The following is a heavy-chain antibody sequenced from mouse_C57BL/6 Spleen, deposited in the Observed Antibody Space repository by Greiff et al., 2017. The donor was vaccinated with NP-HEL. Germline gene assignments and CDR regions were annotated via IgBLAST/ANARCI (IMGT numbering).Heavy chain of an antibody. CDR2: INPNNGGT. Sequence: EVKLMESGPELVKPGASVKMSCKASGYTFTDYNMHWVKQSHGKSLEWIGYINPNNGGTSYNQKFKGKATLTVNKSSSTAYMELRSLTSEDSAVYYCARWGSDYYGIAYWGQGTLVTGSA. V-gene: IGHV1-22*01. J-gene: IGHJ3*01. D-gene: IGHD1-1*01. CDR1: GYTFTDYN. CDR3: ARWGSDYYGIAY.